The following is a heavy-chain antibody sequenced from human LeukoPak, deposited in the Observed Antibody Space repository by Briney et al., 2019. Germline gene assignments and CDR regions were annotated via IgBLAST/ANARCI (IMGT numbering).Heavy chain of an antibody. D-gene: IGHD5-12*01. V-gene: IGHV4-59*01. Sequence: PAETLALTCTVSGGSISSYYWSWIRQPPGKGLEWIGYIYYSGSTNYNPSLKSRVTISVDTSKNQFSLKLSSVTAADTAVYYCARDRYVDLYGMDVWGQGTTVAVSS. J-gene: IGHJ6*02. CDR1: GGSISSYY. CDR2: IYYSGST. CDR3: ARDRYVDLYGMDV.